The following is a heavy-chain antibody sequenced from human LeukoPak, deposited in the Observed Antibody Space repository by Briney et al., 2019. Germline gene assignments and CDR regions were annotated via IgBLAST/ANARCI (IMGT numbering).Heavy chain of an antibody. J-gene: IGHJ6*03. D-gene: IGHD1-1*01. V-gene: IGHV4-59*01. CDR3: ARRTRTGATAGGNYYYYYMDV. Sequence: SETLSLTCTVSGGSISGYYWSWIRQPPGKGLERIGYIYYSGSTNYNPSLKSRVTISVDTSKNQFSLKLSSVTAADTAVYYCARRTRTGATAGGNYYYYYMDVWGTGTTVTVSS. CDR1: GGSISGYY. CDR2: IYYSGST.